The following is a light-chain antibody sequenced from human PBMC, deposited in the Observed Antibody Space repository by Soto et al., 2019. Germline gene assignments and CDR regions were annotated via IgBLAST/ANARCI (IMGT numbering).Light chain of an antibody. V-gene: IGLV2-14*03. Sequence: QSALTQTASVSGSPGQSITMSCTGTSSDVGGYNFVSWYQQHPGKAPKLIVHEVANRLSGVSGRCSGSKSGNTAFLTISGLQAEDEAVYYCCSHSSSITWMFGGGTKLTVL. CDR1: SSDVGGYNF. J-gene: IGLJ3*02. CDR2: EVA. CDR3: CSHSSSITWM.